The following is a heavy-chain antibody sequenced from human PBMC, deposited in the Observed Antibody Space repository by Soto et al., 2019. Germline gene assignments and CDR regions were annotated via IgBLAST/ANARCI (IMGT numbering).Heavy chain of an antibody. V-gene: IGHV5-51*01. D-gene: IGHD3-10*01. CDR1: GYTFTSYW. Sequence: LKISCKGSGYTFTSYWIGWVRQLPGKGLEWMGIIYPADSDTRYSPPFQGQVTISADKSISTAYLQWSSLRASDTAMYFCARAYGKYFDYWGQGTPVTVSS. CDR3: ARAYGKYFDY. CDR2: IYPADSDT. J-gene: IGHJ4*02.